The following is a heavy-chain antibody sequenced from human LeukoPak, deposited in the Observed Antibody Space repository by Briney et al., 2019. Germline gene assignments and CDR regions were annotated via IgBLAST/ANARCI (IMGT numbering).Heavy chain of an antibody. CDR3: ARVGRLQWLVRYSAFDI. Sequence: SETLSLTCAVYGGSFSGYYWSWTRQPPGKGLEWIGEINHSGSTNYNPSLKSRVTISVDTSKNQFSLKLSSVTAADTAVYYCARVGRLQWLVRYSAFDIWGQGTMVTVSS. D-gene: IGHD6-19*01. CDR1: GGSFSGYY. J-gene: IGHJ3*02. CDR2: INHSGST. V-gene: IGHV4-34*01.